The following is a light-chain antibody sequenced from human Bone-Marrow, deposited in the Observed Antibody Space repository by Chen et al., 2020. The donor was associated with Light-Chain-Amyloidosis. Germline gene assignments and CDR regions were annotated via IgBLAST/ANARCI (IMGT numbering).Light chain of an antibody. CDR3: QSADSSGTYVV. CDR2: KDS. J-gene: IGLJ2*01. V-gene: IGLV3-25*03. Sequence: SYELTPPHSVYVSPGQTARINCSGDALPKQYAYWYQQKPGQAPVLVIYKDSERPSGSPERFSGSSSGTTVTLTISGVQAEDEADYYCQSADSSGTYVVFGGGTKLTVL. CDR1: ALPKQY.